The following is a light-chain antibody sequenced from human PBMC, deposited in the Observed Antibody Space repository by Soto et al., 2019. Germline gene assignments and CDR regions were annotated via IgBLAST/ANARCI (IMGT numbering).Light chain of an antibody. Sequence: EIVMTQSPATLSVSPGERATLSCRAIQSVSNNLALYQHKPGQAPRLLIYGASTMATGIPARFSGSASGTEFPLTIISLQSEDFAVYYCHQYNNWPPWTFGQGTKVQIK. CDR1: QSVSNN. J-gene: IGKJ1*01. CDR3: HQYNNWPPWT. V-gene: IGKV3-15*01. CDR2: GAS.